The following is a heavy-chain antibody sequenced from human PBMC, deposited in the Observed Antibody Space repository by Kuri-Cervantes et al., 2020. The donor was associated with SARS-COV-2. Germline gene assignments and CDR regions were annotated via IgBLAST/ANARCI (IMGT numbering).Heavy chain of an antibody. Sequence: SETLSLTCTVSGGSISSSSYYWGWIRQPPGKGLEWIGSIYYSGSTYYNPSLKSRVTISVDTSKNQFSLKLSSVTAADTAVYYCARAPGYCSGGSCYSGGGYWGQGTLVTVSS. J-gene: IGHJ4*02. CDR2: IYYSGST. V-gene: IGHV4-39*07. CDR1: GGSISSSSYY. CDR3: ARAPGYCSGGSCYSGGGY. D-gene: IGHD2-15*01.